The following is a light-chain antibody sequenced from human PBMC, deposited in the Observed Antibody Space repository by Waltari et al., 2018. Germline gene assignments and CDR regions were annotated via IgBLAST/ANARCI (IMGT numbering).Light chain of an antibody. Sequence: IQLTQSPSSLSASVGDRATITCRASQDISSYLGWYQQKPGKAPKLLIYGALTSQRGVPSRFSGSGSGTDFTLTISSLQPEDFATYYCQQVNSYPNTFGQGTKLEIK. CDR3: QQVNSYPNT. CDR2: GAL. CDR1: QDISSY. J-gene: IGKJ2*01. V-gene: IGKV1-9*01.